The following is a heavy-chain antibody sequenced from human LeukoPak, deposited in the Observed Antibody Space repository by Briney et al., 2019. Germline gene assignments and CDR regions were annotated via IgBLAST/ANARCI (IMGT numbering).Heavy chain of an antibody. Sequence: GGSLRLSCAASGFTFSSYEMNWVRQAPGKGLEWISYISSSGSTIYYADSVKGRFTISRDNAKNSLYLQMNSLRAEDTAVYYCARDLGQYYDTSDNWFDPWGQGTLVTVSS. CDR3: ARDLGQYYDTSDNWFDP. CDR2: ISSSGSTI. V-gene: IGHV3-48*03. CDR1: GFTFSSYE. J-gene: IGHJ5*02. D-gene: IGHD3-22*01.